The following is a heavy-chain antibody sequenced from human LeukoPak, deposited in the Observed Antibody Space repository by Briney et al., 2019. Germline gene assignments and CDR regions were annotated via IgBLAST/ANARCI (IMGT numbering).Heavy chain of an antibody. V-gene: IGHV3-30*04. CDR1: GFTFSSYA. Sequence: GGSLRLSCAASGFTFSSYAMHWVRQAPGKGLEWVAVISYDGSNKYYADSVKGRFTISRDNSKNTLYLQMNSPRAEDTAVYYCARPREWELLYFDYWGQGTLVTVSS. J-gene: IGHJ4*02. CDR2: ISYDGSNK. D-gene: IGHD1-26*01. CDR3: ARPREWELLYFDY.